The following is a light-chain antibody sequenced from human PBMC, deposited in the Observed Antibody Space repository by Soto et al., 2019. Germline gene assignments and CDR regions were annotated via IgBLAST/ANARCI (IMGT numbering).Light chain of an antibody. V-gene: IGKV3-20*01. CDR3: QQYGTSPWT. CDR1: QRVGNNY. CDR2: AAS. Sequence: EIVLTQSPGTLSLSPGERTTLSCRASQRVGNNYLAWYQQKPGQAPRLLIFAASSRASGIPDRFSGSGSGSDFTLTISRLESEDFAVFYCQQYGTSPWTFGQGTKVEIK. J-gene: IGKJ1*01.